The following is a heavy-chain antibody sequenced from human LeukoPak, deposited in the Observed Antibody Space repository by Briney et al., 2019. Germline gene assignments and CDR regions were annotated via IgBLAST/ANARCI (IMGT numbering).Heavy chain of an antibody. CDR3: ARVLGIVGAHDY. Sequence: ASVNVSCKASGYTFTMYYIHWVRQAPGQGLEWMGIINPSGGSTSSAQKFQGRVTMTRDTSTSTVYMELSSLRSEDTAVYYCARVLGIVGAHDYWGQGTLVTVSS. J-gene: IGHJ4*02. V-gene: IGHV1-46*01. CDR2: INPSGGST. D-gene: IGHD1-26*01. CDR1: GYTFTMYY.